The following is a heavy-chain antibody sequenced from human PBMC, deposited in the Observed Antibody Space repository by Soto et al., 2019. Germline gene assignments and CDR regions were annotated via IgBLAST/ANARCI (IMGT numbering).Heavy chain of an antibody. V-gene: IGHV3-7*03. CDR3: ARVSRGIANGMDV. CDR2: IKQDGSEK. D-gene: IGHD1-26*01. CDR1: GFTFSSYW. J-gene: IGHJ6*02. Sequence: VGSLRLSCAASGFTFSSYWMSWVRQAPGKGLEWVANIKQDGSEKYYVDSVKGRFTISRDNAKNSLYLQMNSLRAEDTAVYYCARVSRGIANGMDVWGQGTTVTVPS.